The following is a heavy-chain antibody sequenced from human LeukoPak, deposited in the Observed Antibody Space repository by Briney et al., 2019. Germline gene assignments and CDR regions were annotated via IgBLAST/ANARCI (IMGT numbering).Heavy chain of an antibody. Sequence: GGSLRLSCAASGFTFSSYGMHWVRQAPGKGLEWVAVMSYDGSNKYYADSVKGRFTISRDNSKNTLYLQMNSLRAEDTAVYYCARTYGSGSIYDYWGQGTLVTVSS. D-gene: IGHD3-10*01. CDR1: GFTFSSYG. J-gene: IGHJ4*02. CDR2: MSYDGSNK. CDR3: ARTYGSGSIYDY. V-gene: IGHV3-30*03.